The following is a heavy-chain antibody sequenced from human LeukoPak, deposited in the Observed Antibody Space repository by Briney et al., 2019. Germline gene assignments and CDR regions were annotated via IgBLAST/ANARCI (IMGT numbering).Heavy chain of an antibody. CDR3: ARVSIFGVVIPHLLYFDY. CDR2: IYYSGST. J-gene: IGHJ4*02. CDR1: GGSISSYY. V-gene: IGHV4-59*01. D-gene: IGHD3-3*01. Sequence: SETLSLTCTVSGGSISSYYWSWIRQPPGKGLEWIGYIYYSGSTNYNPSLKSRVTISVDTSKNQFSLKLSSVTAADTAVYYCARVSIFGVVIPHLLYFDYWGQGTLVTVSS.